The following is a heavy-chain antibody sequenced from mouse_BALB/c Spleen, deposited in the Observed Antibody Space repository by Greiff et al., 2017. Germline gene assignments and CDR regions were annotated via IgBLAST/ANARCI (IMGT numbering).Heavy chain of an antibody. CDR1: GYTFTSYW. V-gene: IGHV1-69*02. CDR3: ASATVDYFDY. J-gene: IGHJ2*01. Sequence: QVQLKQPGAELVKPGASVKLSCKASGYTFTSYWMHWVKQRPGQGLEWIGEIDPSDSYTNYNQKFKGKATLTVDKSSSTAYMQLSSLTSEDSAVYYCASATVDYFDYWGQGTTLTVSS. CDR2: IDPSDSYT. D-gene: IGHD1-1*01.